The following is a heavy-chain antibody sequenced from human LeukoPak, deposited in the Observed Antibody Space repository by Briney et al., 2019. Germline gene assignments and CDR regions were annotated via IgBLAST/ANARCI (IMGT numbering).Heavy chain of an antibody. V-gene: IGHV4-39*01. J-gene: IGHJ4*02. CDR2: FYYIGCT. CDR1: GGSISSSSYY. D-gene: IGHD6-19*01. Sequence: SETLSLTCTVSGGSISSSSYYWGWIRQPPGKGLEWIGRFYYIGCTYYNPSLKSRVTISVATSKHQCSLKLSSVTAADTAVYYCARQRRIIAVAGTVPYFDYWGQGTLVTVSS. CDR3: ARQRRIIAVAGTVPYFDY.